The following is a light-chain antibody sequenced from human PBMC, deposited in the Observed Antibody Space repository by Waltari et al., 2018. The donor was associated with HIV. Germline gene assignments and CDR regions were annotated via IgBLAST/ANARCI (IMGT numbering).Light chain of an antibody. Sequence: QSALTQPAAVSGSPGQSITISCTGTSRHVGGYKYVPGYLQQPGKAPKLLISEVSNRPSGVSNRFSGSKSGNTASLTISGLQAEDEADYYCSSYTTSSTWVFGGGTKLTVL. CDR2: EVS. CDR1: SRHVGGYKY. CDR3: SSYTTSSTWV. V-gene: IGLV2-14*01. J-gene: IGLJ3*02.